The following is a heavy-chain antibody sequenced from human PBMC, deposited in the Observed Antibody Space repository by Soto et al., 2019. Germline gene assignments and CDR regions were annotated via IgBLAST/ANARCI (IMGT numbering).Heavy chain of an antibody. D-gene: IGHD3-9*01. CDR3: STMIVLTGYYVI. CDR2: IKSKSDGGTT. J-gene: IGHJ4*02. Sequence: EVQLVESGGGLVKPGGSLRLSCAASGFTFSNAWMSWVRQAPGKGLEWVGRIKSKSDGGTTDYAAPVRGRFTISRDDSNNTLYLQVNSLKTEDTAVYYCSTMIVLTGYYVIGGQGTLVTVSA. V-gene: IGHV3-15*01. CDR1: GFTFSNAW.